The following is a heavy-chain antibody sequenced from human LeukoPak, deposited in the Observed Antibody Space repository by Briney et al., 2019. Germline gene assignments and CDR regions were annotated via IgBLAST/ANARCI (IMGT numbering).Heavy chain of an antibody. D-gene: IGHD4-23*01. Sequence: PGGSLRLSCAASGFTFSSYAMHWVRQALGKGLEWVTVISSDGGNKYYADSVKGRFTISRDNSMNTLFLQMNSLGPEDTAVYYCARVLGQLPPQWGQGTLVTVSS. CDR1: GFTFSSYA. V-gene: IGHV3-30*04. CDR3: ARVLGQLPPQ. J-gene: IGHJ4*02. CDR2: ISSDGGNK.